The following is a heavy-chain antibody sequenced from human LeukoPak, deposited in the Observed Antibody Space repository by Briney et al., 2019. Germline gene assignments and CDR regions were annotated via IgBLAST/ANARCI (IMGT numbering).Heavy chain of an antibody. CDR2: IYYSGST. J-gene: IGHJ2*01. CDR3: ARVVVVTSTSHFDL. Sequence: PSETLSLTCTVSGGSISSYYRSWIRQPPGKGLEWIGYIYYSGSTNYNPSLKSRVTISVDTSKNQFSLKLSSVTAADTAVYYCARVVVVTSTSHFDLWGRGTLVTVSS. CDR1: GGSISSYY. D-gene: IGHD2-15*01. V-gene: IGHV4-59*01.